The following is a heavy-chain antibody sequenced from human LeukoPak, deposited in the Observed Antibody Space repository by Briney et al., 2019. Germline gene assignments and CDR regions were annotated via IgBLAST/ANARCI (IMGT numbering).Heavy chain of an antibody. V-gene: IGHV4-34*01. CDR3: AVSSFRTRGKWDILTGPIDY. Sequence: SETLSLTCAVYGGPFPGYYWSWIRQPPGKGLEWIGEIDVNGNTKSNPSLKSRVTISVDTSKNQFSLKLSSVTAADTAVYYCAVSSFRTRGKWDILTGPIDYWGQGTLVTVSS. CDR2: IDVNGNT. D-gene: IGHD3-9*01. J-gene: IGHJ4*02. CDR1: GGPFPGYY.